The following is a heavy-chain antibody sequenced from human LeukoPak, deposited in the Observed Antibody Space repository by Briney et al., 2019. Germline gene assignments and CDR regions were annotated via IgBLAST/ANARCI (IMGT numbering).Heavy chain of an antibody. V-gene: IGHV3-15*01. Sequence: GGPLRLSCAARGFTFSDTWMSWVRHTPGQGLEWVGRIQSKADGGTPAYAGPVKGRFIISRDDSKNTVYLQMDSLKIEDTGVYYCTTVYYWGQGTVVTVAS. CDR2: IQSKADGGTP. CDR1: GFTFSDTW. J-gene: IGHJ4*02. CDR3: TTVYY.